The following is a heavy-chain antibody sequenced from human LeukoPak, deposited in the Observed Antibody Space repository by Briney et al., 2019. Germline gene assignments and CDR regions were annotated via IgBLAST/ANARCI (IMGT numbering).Heavy chain of an antibody. CDR1: GYTFTSYG. CDR2: INPNSGGT. V-gene: IGHV1-2*02. CDR3: ARTAVGYCSGGSCYWPDWYFDL. Sequence: ASVKVSCKASGYTFTSYGISWVRQAPGQGLEWMGWINPNSGGTNYAQKFQGRVTMTRDTSISTAYMELSRLRSDDTAVYYCARTAVGYCSGGSCYWPDWYFDLWGRGTLVTVSS. D-gene: IGHD2-15*01. J-gene: IGHJ2*01.